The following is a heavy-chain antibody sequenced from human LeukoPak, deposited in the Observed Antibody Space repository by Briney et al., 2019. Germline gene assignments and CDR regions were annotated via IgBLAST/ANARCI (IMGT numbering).Heavy chain of an antibody. CDR3: ASVRAVAGTHNYYFDY. CDR1: GGSISSGGYY. CDR2: IYHSGST. J-gene: IGHJ4*02. V-gene: IGHV4-30-2*01. Sequence: SETLSLTCTVSGGSISSGGYYWSWIRQPPGKGLEWIGYIYHSGSTYYNPSLKSRVTISVDRSKNQFSLKLSSVTAADAAVYYCASVRAVAGTHNYYFDYWGQGTLVTVSS. D-gene: IGHD6-19*01.